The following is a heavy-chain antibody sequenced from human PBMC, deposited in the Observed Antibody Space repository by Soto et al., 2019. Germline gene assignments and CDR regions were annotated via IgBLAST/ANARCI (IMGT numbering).Heavy chain of an antibody. V-gene: IGHV1-18*01. D-gene: IGHD1-26*01. J-gene: IGHJ4*02. Sequence: QVQLVQSGAEVKKPGASVKVSRKASGYTFTSYGISWVRQAPGQGLEWMGWISAYNGNTNYAQKLQGRVTMTTDTSTSTAYMELRSLRSDDTAVYYCARRRLARGSYSTIDYWGQGTLVTVSS. CDR2: ISAYNGNT. CDR1: GYTFTSYG. CDR3: ARRRLARGSYSTIDY.